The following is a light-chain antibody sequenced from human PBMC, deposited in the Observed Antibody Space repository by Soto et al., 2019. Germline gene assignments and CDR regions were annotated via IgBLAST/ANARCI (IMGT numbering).Light chain of an antibody. J-gene: IGKJ4*01. CDR2: ATS. CDR1: QSVGNN. Sequence: EIVVTQSPATLSVSPGERATLSCRASQSVGNNFAWYQQKPGQAPRLLIFATSTRATGVPARFSGSGSGTEFTLTISSLQSEAVAVYYCQQYGGWPLTFGGGAKVEIE. CDR3: QQYGGWPLT. V-gene: IGKV3-15*01.